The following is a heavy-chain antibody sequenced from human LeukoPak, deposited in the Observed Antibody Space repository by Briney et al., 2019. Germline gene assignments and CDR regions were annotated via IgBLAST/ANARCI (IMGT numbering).Heavy chain of an antibody. CDR3: AKDPHRRLYDSRAGNFFDI. CDR2: ISSSSSTM. D-gene: IGHD3-22*01. J-gene: IGHJ3*02. CDR1: GFTFSSYS. V-gene: IGHV3-48*01. Sequence: QPGGSLRLSCAASGFTFSSYSMNWVRQAPGKGLEWVSYISSSSSTMYYADSVKGRFSISRDNAKKSLYLQMNSLRAEDTAVYYWAKDPHRRLYDSRAGNFFDIGGKGKMVTVSS.